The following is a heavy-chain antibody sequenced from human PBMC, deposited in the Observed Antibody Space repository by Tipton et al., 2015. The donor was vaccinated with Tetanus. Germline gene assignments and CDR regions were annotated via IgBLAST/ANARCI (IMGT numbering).Heavy chain of an antibody. CDR2: ISYDGSNK. CDR3: AKDQAVLLWFGDDAFDI. V-gene: IGHV3-30*18. J-gene: IGHJ3*02. D-gene: IGHD3-10*01. CDR1: GFTFSNFG. Sequence: SLRLSCAASGFTFSNFGMHWFRQAPGKGLEWVALISYDGSNKYYADSVKGRFTISRDNSKNTLYLQMNSLRAEDTAVYYCAKDQAVLLWFGDDAFDIWGQGTMVTVSS.